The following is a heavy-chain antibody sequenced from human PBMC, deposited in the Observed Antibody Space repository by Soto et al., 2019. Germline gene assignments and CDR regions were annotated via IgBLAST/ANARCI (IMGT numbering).Heavy chain of an antibody. D-gene: IGHD3-3*01. J-gene: IGHJ4*02. CDR1: GYTLTELS. Sequence: ASVKVSCKVSGYTLTELSMHWVRQAPGKGLEWMGGFDPEDGKTIYAQKFQGRVTMTTDTSTGTAYMELSSLRSDDTAVYYCARVGFTYYDFWSGYQHFDYWGQGTLVTVAS. CDR3: ARVGFTYYDFWSGYQHFDY. CDR2: FDPEDGKT. V-gene: IGHV1-24*01.